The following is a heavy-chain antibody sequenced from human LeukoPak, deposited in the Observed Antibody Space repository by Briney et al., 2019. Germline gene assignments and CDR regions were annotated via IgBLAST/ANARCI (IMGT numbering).Heavy chain of an antibody. CDR2: IIPILGIA. D-gene: IGHD6-6*01. J-gene: IGHJ4*02. V-gene: IGHV1-69*02. CDR3: ARGVETYCSSSPRTSFDY. CDR1: GGTFSSYT. Sequence: ASVKVSCKASGGTFSSYTISWVRQAPGQGLEWMGRIIPILGIANYAQKFQGRVTITANKSTSTAYMELSSLRSEDTAVYYCARGVETYCSSSPRTSFDYWGQGTLVTVSS.